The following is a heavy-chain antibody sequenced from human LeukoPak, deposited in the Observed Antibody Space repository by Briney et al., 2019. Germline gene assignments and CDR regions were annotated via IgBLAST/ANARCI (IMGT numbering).Heavy chain of an antibody. Sequence: GGSLRLSCAASGFTFSSYGMHWVRQAPGKGLEWVAVISYDGSNKYYADSVQGRFTISRDNSKNTLYLQMNSLRPEDAAVYYCAKEIYYGSGSLPDYWGQGTLVTVSS. CDR3: AKEIYYGSGSLPDY. V-gene: IGHV3-30*18. CDR1: GFTFSSYG. D-gene: IGHD3-10*01. CDR2: ISYDGSNK. J-gene: IGHJ4*02.